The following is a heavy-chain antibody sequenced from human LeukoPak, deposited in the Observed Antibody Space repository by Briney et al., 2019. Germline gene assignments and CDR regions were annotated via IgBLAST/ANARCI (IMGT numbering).Heavy chain of an antibody. D-gene: IGHD3-9*01. CDR2: IYYSGST. J-gene: IGHJ3*02. CDR3: ASQAGYYDILTGPGGAFDI. V-gene: IGHV4-59*01. CDR1: GGSISSYY. Sequence: SETLSLTCTVSGGSISSYYWSWIRQPPGKGLEWIGYIYYSGSTNYNPSLKSRVTISVDTSKNQFSLKLSSVTAADTAVYYCASQAGYYDILTGPGGAFDIWGQGTMVTVSS.